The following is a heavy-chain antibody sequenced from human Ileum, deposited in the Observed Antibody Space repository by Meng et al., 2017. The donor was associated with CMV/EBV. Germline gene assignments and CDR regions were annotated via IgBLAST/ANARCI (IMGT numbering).Heavy chain of an antibody. V-gene: IGHV6-1*01. CDR3: TSGWGLNY. D-gene: IGHD3-10*01. Sequence: QVQLQQYGPGLVKPSQTLSLTCVISGDSISGSNTAWNWLRQSPSTGLEWLGRTFYRSKWYYDYAVSVNSRIAIIPDTSKNQLSLQLNSVTPEDTAVYYCTSGWGLNYWGQGTLVTVSS. CDR1: GDSISGSNTA. CDR2: TFYRSKWYY. J-gene: IGHJ4*02.